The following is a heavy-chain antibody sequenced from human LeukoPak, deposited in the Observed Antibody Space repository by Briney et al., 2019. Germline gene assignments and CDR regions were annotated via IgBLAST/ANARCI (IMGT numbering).Heavy chain of an antibody. Sequence: SETLSLTCSVSGASISGGTYYWGWIRQPPGKGLEWFGSIYYTGSTYDNPSLKSRVTISVDTSKNQFSLKLSSVTAADTAVYYCARRGGSGSAFDYWGQGTLVTVSS. D-gene: IGHD1-26*01. V-gene: IGHV4-39*01. CDR3: ARRGGSGSAFDY. J-gene: IGHJ4*02. CDR1: GASISGGTYY. CDR2: IYYTGST.